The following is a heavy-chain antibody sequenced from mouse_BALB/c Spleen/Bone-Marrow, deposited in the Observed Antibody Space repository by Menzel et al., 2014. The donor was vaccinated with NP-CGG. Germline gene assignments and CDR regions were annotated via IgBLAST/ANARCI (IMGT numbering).Heavy chain of an antibody. V-gene: IGHV1S81*02. CDR1: GYTFTSYY. Sequence: VQLQQSGAELVKPGTSVKLSCKASGYTFTSYYIYWVKQRPGQGLKWIGEINPSNGGTNFNEKFKSKATLTVDKSSSTAYMQLSSLTSEGFAVYYCTRLSLLRGYFDYWGQGTTLTVSS. J-gene: IGHJ2*01. CDR3: TRLSLLRGYFDY. D-gene: IGHD1-2*01. CDR2: INPSNGGT.